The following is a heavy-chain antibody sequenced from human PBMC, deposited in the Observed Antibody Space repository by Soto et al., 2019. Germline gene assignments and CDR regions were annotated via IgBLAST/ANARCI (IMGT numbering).Heavy chain of an antibody. D-gene: IGHD3-22*01. J-gene: IGHJ6*02. CDR3: ARDRYYDSSGDYYYYGMDV. V-gene: IGHV4-4*07. Sequence: SETLSLTCTVSGGSISSYYWSWIRQPAGKGLEWIGRIYTSGSTNYNPSLKSRVTMSVDTSKNQFSLKLSSVTAADTAVYYCARDRYYDSSGDYYYYGMDVWGQGTTVTVSS. CDR2: IYTSGST. CDR1: GGSISSYY.